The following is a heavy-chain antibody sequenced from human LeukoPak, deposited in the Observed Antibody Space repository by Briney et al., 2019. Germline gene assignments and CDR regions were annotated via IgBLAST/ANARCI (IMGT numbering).Heavy chain of an antibody. Sequence: GGSLRLSCAGSGFTFRSYSMNWVRQAPGKGLEWVANIKQDGSEKYYVDSVKGRFTISRDNAKNSLYLQMNSLRAEDTAVYYCARRVEMATIPWGQGTLVTVSS. D-gene: IGHD5-24*01. V-gene: IGHV3-7*01. CDR2: IKQDGSEK. CDR1: GFTFRSYS. J-gene: IGHJ4*02. CDR3: ARRVEMATIP.